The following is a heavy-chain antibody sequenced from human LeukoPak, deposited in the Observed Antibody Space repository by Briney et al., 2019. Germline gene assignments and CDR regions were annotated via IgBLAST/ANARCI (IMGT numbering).Heavy chain of an antibody. CDR1: GGSIRSSH. V-gene: IGHV4-4*07. Sequence: SETLSLTCTVSGGSIRSSHWSWIRQPAGKGLEWIAIIYNSGGTNYNPSLRSRVTISRDTSKNQFSLTLTSVTAADTAVYYCASDLTGPPYNWFDPWGQGTLVTVSS. D-gene: IGHD7-27*01. J-gene: IGHJ5*02. CDR2: IYNSGGT. CDR3: ASDLTGPPYNWFDP.